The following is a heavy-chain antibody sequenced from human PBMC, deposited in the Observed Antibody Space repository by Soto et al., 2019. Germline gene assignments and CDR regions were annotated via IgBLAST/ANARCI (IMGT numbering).Heavy chain of an antibody. D-gene: IGHD5-18*01. Sequence: GASVKVSCKASGYTFTSYDINWVRQATGQGLEWMGWMNPNSGNTGYAQKFQGRVTMTRNTSISTAYMELSSLRSEDTAVYYCARGRGSYGRYYYYGMDVWGQGTTVTVSS. CDR1: GYTFTSYD. CDR3: ARGRGSYGRYYYYGMDV. J-gene: IGHJ6*02. CDR2: MNPNSGNT. V-gene: IGHV1-8*01.